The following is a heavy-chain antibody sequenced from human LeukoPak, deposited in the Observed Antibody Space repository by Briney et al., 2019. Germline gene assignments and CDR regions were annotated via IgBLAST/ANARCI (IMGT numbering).Heavy chain of an antibody. CDR3: VRGPHIAETSY. CDR1: GFSFNNYR. Sequence: GGSLRLSCVASGFSFNNYRMTWVRQAAGKGLEWVANIKQDGSEKQYVDSVKGRFAISRDNAKKSLYLPINTLRAEDTAVYYCVRGPHIAETSYWGQGTLVTVSS. D-gene: IGHD6-13*01. CDR2: IKQDGSEK. J-gene: IGHJ4*02. V-gene: IGHV3-7*03.